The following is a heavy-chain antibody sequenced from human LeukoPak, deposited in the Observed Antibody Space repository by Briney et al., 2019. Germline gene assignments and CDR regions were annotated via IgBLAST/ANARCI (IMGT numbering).Heavy chain of an antibody. V-gene: IGHV3-21*01. Sequence: PGGSLRLSRPASGFTFTSYWMSWVGQAPGKRPEWVSSISSGSTYIYYADSVKGRFTISRDSSKNTLYLQMKSLRAEDTAVYYCARYYGDYVGDCWGQGTLVTVSS. CDR3: ARYYGDYVGDC. CDR1: GFTFTSYW. D-gene: IGHD4-17*01. J-gene: IGHJ4*02. CDR2: ISSGSTYI.